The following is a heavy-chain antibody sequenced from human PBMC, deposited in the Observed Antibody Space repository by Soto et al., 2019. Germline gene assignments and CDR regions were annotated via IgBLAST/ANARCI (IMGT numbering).Heavy chain of an antibody. V-gene: IGHV4-4*02. CDR1: GASISSSNW. CDR2: IFHSGST. CDR3: ASTLNWFDP. Sequence: QVQLQESGPGLVKPSGTLSLTCAVSGASISSSNWWSWVRQPPGKGLEWIGEIFHSGSTNYNPSLXXRXTXXVDTSKNQFSLKLSSVTAADTAVYYCASTLNWFDPWGQGTLVTVSS. J-gene: IGHJ5*02.